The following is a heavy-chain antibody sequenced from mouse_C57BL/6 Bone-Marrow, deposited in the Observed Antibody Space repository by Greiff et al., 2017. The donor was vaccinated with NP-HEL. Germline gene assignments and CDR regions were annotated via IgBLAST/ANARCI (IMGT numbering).Heavy chain of an antibody. CDR1: GYTFTSYW. CDR2: IYPGSGST. J-gene: IGHJ2*01. V-gene: IGHV1-55*01. CDR3: ARRFFDY. Sequence: QVQLQQPGAELVKPGASVKMSCKASGYTFTSYWITWVKQRPGQGLEWIGDIYPGSGSTNYNERFKSKATLTVDTSSSPAYMQLSSLTSEDAAVYYCARRFFDYWGQGTTLTVSS.